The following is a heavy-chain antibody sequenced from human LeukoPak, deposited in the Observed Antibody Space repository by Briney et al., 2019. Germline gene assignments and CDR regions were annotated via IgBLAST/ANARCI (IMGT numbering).Heavy chain of an antibody. Sequence: PGGSLRLSCAASGFSFSDYYMTWIRQAPGKGLEWLTWISTSGSDTRYADSVKGRFTISRDDAKNSLYPQMNSLGAEDTAVYYCASLVRQFTGAFDIWGQGTMVIVSS. V-gene: IGHV3-11*03. J-gene: IGHJ3*02. CDR1: GFSFSDYY. D-gene: IGHD3-10*01. CDR3: ASLVRQFTGAFDI. CDR2: ISTSGSDT.